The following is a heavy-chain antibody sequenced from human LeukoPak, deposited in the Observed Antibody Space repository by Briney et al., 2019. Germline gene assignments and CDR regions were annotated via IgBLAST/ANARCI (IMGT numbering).Heavy chain of an antibody. D-gene: IGHD3-10*01. CDR1: GGSFSGYY. CDR2: LNHSGST. J-gene: IGHJ5*02. Sequence: ASETLSLTCAVYGGSFSGYYWSWIRQPPGKGLEWIGELNHSGSTNYNPSLKSRVTISVDTSKNQFSLKLSSVTAADTAVYYCARGEGLLWFGELLYANWFDPWGQGTLVTVSS. V-gene: IGHV4-34*01. CDR3: ARGEGLLWFGELLYANWFDP.